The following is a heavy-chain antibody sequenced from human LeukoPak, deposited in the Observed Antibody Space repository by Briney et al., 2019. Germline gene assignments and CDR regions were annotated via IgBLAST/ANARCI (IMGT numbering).Heavy chain of an antibody. D-gene: IGHD6-19*01. Sequence: PGGSLRLSCAASGFTFSSYWMSWVRQAPGKGLEWVANIKQDGSEKYYVDSVKGRFTISRDNSKNTLYLQMNSLRAEDTAVYYCASYSSGWYHTDYWGQGTLVTVSS. CDR2: IKQDGSEK. CDR3: ASYSSGWYHTDY. CDR1: GFTFSSYW. J-gene: IGHJ4*02. V-gene: IGHV3-7*01.